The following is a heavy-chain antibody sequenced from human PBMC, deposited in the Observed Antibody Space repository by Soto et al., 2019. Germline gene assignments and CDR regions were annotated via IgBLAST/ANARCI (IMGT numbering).Heavy chain of an antibody. Sequence: GASVKVSCKASGYTFTSYDINWVRQATGQGLEWMGWMNPNSGNTGYAQKFQGRVTMTRNTSISTAYMELSSLRSEDTAVYYCARGGIMVGVVAPPPAEYFQHGGQATLVTVSS. CDR2: MNPNSGNT. CDR3: ARGGIMVGVVAPPPAEYFQH. J-gene: IGHJ1*01. D-gene: IGHD2-15*01. V-gene: IGHV1-8*01. CDR1: GYTFTSYD.